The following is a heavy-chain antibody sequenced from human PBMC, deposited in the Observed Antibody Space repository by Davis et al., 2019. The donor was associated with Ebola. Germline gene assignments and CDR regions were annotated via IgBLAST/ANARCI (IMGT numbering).Heavy chain of an antibody. J-gene: IGHJ4*02. CDR3: GRGPYGDSFDY. D-gene: IGHD4-17*01. V-gene: IGHV4-59*01. Sequence: SETLSLTCTVSGGSISSYYWSWIRQPPGKGLEWIGYIYYSGSTNYNPYLKSRVTISVDTSKNQFSLKLSSVTAADTAVYYCGRGPYGDSFDYWGQGTLVTVSS. CDR2: IYYSGST. CDR1: GGSISSYY.